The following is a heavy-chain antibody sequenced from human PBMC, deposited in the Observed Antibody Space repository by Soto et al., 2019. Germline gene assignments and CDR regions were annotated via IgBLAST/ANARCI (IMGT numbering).Heavy chain of an antibody. V-gene: IGHV3-30-3*01. CDR1: GFTFTSYA. CDR3: ARTYYYDSSSQNFDY. J-gene: IGHJ4*02. CDR2: ISYDGSKK. Sequence: SLRLSCAASGFTFTSYAMHWVRQAPGKGLEWVAVISYDGSKKYYADSVKGRFTISRDNSKNTLYLQMNSLRAEDTAVYYCARTYYYDSSSQNFDYWGQGTLVTVSS. D-gene: IGHD3-22*01.